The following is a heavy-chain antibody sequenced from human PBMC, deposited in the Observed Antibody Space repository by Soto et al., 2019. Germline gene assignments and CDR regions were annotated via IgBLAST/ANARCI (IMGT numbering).Heavy chain of an antibody. CDR2: IYHSGST. V-gene: IGHV4-4*02. Sequence: PSETLSLTCAVSGGSISSSNWWSWVRQPPGKGLEWIGEIYHSGSTNYNPSLKSRVTISVDKTKNQFSLKLSSVTAADTAVYYCASTGSITVGAFDIWGQGTMVTVSS. D-gene: IGHD2-2*01. CDR1: GGSISSSNW. CDR3: ASTGSITVGAFDI. J-gene: IGHJ3*02.